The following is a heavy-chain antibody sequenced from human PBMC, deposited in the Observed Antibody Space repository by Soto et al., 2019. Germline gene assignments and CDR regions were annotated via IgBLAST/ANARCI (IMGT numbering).Heavy chain of an antibody. CDR2: ISYDGSNK. CDR3: ARDPGYCSGGSCYSANWFDP. Sequence: QVQLVESGGGVVQPGRSLRLSCAASGFTFSSYAMHWVRQAPGKGLEWVAVISYDGSNKYYADSVKGRFTISRDNSKNTLYLQMNSRRAEDTAVYYCARDPGYCSGGSCYSANWFDPWGQGTLVTVSS. J-gene: IGHJ5*02. CDR1: GFTFSSYA. D-gene: IGHD2-15*01. V-gene: IGHV3-30-3*01.